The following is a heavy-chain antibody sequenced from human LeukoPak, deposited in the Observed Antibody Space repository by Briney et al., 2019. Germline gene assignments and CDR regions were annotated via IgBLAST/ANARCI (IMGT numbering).Heavy chain of an antibody. D-gene: IGHD3-22*01. J-gene: IGHJ4*01. CDR2: IHTSGST. CDR3: GRGWLNLDY. Sequence: KPSDTLSLTCTVSGGSISSYYWSWIRQPAGKGLELIGRIHTSGSTNYNPSLKSRATMSVDTSKNQFSLNLSSVTAADTAVYYCGRGWLNLDYWGHGTALTVSS. CDR1: GGSISSYY. V-gene: IGHV4-4*07.